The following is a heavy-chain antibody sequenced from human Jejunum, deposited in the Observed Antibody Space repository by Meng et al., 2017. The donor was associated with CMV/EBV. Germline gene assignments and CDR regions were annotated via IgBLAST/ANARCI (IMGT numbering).Heavy chain of an antibody. CDR3: ARDTETRWALDKRDFDH. Sequence: IFSNFYMTWIRQAPGKGLEWVSYISSSGDTIYYADSVKGRFTISRDNAMNSLYLQMNSLRAEDTAIYYCARDTETRWALDKRDFDHWGQGTLVTVSS. CDR1: IFSNFY. CDR2: ISSSGDTI. V-gene: IGHV3-11*04. D-gene: IGHD4-17*01. J-gene: IGHJ4*02.